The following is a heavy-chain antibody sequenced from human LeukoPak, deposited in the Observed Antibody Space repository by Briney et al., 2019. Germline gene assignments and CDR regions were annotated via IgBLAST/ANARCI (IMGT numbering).Heavy chain of an antibody. CDR1: GYTFTSYG. CDR3: ARNLYYYDSSGYYYFDY. V-gene: IGHV1-69*13. J-gene: IGHJ4*02. CDR2: IIPIFGTA. Sequence: GASVKVSCKASGYTFTSYGISWVRQAPGQGLEWMGGIIPIFGTANYAQKFQGRVTITADESTSTAYMELSSLRSEDTAVYYCARNLYYYDSSGYYYFDYWGQGTLVTVSS. D-gene: IGHD3-22*01.